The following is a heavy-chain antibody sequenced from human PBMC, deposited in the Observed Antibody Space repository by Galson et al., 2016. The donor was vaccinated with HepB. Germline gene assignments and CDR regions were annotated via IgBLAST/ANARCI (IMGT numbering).Heavy chain of an antibody. CDR3: ARLYGDYSFG. J-gene: IGHJ4*02. V-gene: IGHV3-23*01. Sequence: SLRLSCAASGFTFSSYAMSWVRQAPGKGLEWVSTITTGGGGTYYADSVKGRFTVSRDNSKNTLYPQINSLRAEDTAVYYCARLYGDYSFGWGQGTLVTVSS. CDR1: GFTFSSYA. D-gene: IGHD4-17*01. CDR2: ITTGGGGT.